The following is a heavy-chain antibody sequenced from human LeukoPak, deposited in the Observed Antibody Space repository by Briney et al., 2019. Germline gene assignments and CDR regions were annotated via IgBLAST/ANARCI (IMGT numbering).Heavy chain of an antibody. CDR2: ISGSGGST. D-gene: IGHD2-2*01. CDR3: AKGSTLVDDY. CDR1: GFTFSSYA. J-gene: IGHJ4*02. V-gene: IGHV3-23*01. Sequence: GGSQRLSCAASGFTFSSYAMSWVRQAPGKRLEWVSAISGSGGSTYYADSVKGRFTISRDNSKNTLYLQMNSLRAEDTAVHYCAKGSTLVDDYWGQGTLVTVSS.